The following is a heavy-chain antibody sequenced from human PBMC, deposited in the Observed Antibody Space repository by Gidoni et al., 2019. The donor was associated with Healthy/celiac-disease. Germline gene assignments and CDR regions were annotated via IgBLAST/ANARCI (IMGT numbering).Heavy chain of an antibody. CDR2: IIPILGIA. D-gene: IGHD3-22*01. J-gene: IGHJ4*02. CDR1: GGTFSSYA. CDR3: ARVGYYYDSSGYYYEYFDY. Sequence: QVQLVQSGAEVKKPGSSVKVSCKASGGTFSSYAISWVRQAPGQGLEWMGRIIPILGIANYEQKFQGRVTITADKSTSTAYMELSSLRSEDTAVYYCARVGYYYDSSGYYYEYFDYWGQGTLVTVSS. V-gene: IGHV1-69*04.